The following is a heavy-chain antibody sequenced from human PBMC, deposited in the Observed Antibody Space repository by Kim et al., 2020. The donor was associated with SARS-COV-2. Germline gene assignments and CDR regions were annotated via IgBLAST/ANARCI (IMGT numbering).Heavy chain of an antibody. CDR1: GSNFGTYS. D-gene: IGHD3-10*01. J-gene: IGHJ4*02. CDR3: VGLWGSGSHSYSDQ. Sequence: GGSLRLSCVASGSNFGTYSVHWVRQAPGKGLEWVALMSSEGSRKDYVDFVKGRFTIPRDNSKNTFFLQMDSLKVEDTARYYCVGLWGSGSHSYSDQWGQGTLVTVSS. CDR2: MSSEGSRK. V-gene: IGHV3-30*04.